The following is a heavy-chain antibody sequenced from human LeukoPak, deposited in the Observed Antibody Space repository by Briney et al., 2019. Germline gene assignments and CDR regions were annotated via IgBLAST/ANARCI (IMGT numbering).Heavy chain of an antibody. CDR3: ARGGCSSTSCYRALDY. V-gene: IGHV1-3*01. J-gene: IGHJ4*02. D-gene: IGHD2-2*01. Sequence: GASVKVSCKASGYTFTSYAMHWVRQAPGQRLEWMGWINAGNGNTKYSQKFQGRVTITRDTSASTAYMELSSLRSEDTAVYYCARGGCSSTSCYRALDYWGQGTLVTVSS. CDR1: GYTFTSYA. CDR2: INAGNGNT.